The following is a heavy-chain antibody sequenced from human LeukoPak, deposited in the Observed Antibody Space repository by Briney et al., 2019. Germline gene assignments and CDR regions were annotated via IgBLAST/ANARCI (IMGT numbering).Heavy chain of an antibody. D-gene: IGHD3-16*01. V-gene: IGHV1-2*02. Sequence: GASVKVSCKTSGYTFTDYFIHWVRQAPGQGLEWMGWINPNSGGTNYAQNFQGRVTLTRDTSINTAYMDLSSLRSDDTALYYCARGFAGWGRYFDYWGHETLVTVSS. CDR2: INPNSGGT. CDR3: ARGFAGWGRYFDY. CDR1: GYTFTDYF. J-gene: IGHJ4*01.